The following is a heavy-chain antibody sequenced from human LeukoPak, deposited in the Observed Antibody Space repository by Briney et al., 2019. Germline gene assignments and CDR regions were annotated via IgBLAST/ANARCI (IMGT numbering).Heavy chain of an antibody. Sequence: SETLSLTCAVSGGSITTTDFDWAWIRQPPGQGFEWIATISSSGKAYYYPSLMSRVTISVDTSKNQFSLDVTSVTAADTGLFYCARFKGGTGFDYWGRG. J-gene: IGHJ4*02. CDR1: GGSITTTDFD. CDR3: ARFKGGTGFDY. CDR2: ISSSGKA. D-gene: IGHD1-26*01. V-gene: IGHV4-39*01.